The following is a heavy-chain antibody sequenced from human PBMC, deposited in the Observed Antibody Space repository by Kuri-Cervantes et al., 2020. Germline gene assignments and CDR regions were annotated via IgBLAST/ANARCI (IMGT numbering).Heavy chain of an antibody. D-gene: IGHD2-2*01. J-gene: IGHJ6*03. V-gene: IGHV1-69*13. CDR2: IIPIFGTA. CDR3: ARMAGSSTSTIYYYYMDV. Sequence: SVKVSCKASGYTFTSYDINWVRQATGQGLEWMGGIIPIFGTANYAQKFQGRVTITADESTSTAYMELSSLRSEDTAVYYCARMAGSSTSTIYYYYMDVWGKGTTVTDSS. CDR1: GYTFTSYD.